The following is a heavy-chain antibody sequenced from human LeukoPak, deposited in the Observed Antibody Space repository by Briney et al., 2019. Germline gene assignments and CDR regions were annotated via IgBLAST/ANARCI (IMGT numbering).Heavy chain of an antibody. CDR1: GSTFSSYA. Sequence: GGSLRLSCAASGSTFSSYAMSWVRQAPGKGLEWVSAISGSGGSTYYADSVKGRFTISRDNSKNTLYLQMNSLRAEDTAVYYCASIYSSGWDDDYWGQGTLVTVSS. J-gene: IGHJ4*02. V-gene: IGHV3-23*01. D-gene: IGHD6-19*01. CDR2: ISGSGGST. CDR3: ASIYSSGWDDDY.